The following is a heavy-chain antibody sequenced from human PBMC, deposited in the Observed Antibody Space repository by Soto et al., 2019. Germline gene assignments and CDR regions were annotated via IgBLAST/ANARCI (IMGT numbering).Heavy chain of an antibody. D-gene: IGHD1-1*01. CDR2: ISAHNGNT. CDR1: GYGFTTYG. Sequence: QVHLVQSGAEVKKPGASVKVSCKGSGYGFTTYGITWVRQAPGQGLEWMAWISAHNGNTNYAQKLQGRVTVTRDTSTRRAYMELRSLRSDDTAVYYCARGGYGDYWGQGAVVTVSS. V-gene: IGHV1-18*01. J-gene: IGHJ4*02. CDR3: ARGGYGDY.